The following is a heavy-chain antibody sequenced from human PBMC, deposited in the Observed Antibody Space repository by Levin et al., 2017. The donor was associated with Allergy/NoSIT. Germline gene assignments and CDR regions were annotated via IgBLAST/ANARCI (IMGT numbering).Heavy chain of an antibody. Sequence: PRASVKVSCKASGGSFSSSTFNWVRQAPGQGLVWMGRVIPLRDIAHYAQSFQGRLTITADESTSTAYMELSGLRSDDTAVYYCSLSSGYLPTDYWGQGTLVTVSS. CDR1: GGSFSSST. CDR3: SLSSGYLPTDY. J-gene: IGHJ4*02. D-gene: IGHD3-22*01. V-gene: IGHV1-69*02. CDR2: VIPLRDIA.